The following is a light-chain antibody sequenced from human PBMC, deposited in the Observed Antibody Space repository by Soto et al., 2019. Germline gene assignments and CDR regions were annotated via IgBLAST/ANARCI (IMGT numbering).Light chain of an antibody. V-gene: IGKV3-11*01. CDR1: QSVSYY. CDR3: QQRHSYPLT. CDR2: DAS. Sequence: EIVLTQSPATLSLSPGERASLSCRASQSVSYYLAWYQQKPGQVPRLLIYDASNRAPGIPARFSGTGSGTDFTLSISSLEPGDFAVYYCQQRHSYPLTFGGGTSVDIK. J-gene: IGKJ4*01.